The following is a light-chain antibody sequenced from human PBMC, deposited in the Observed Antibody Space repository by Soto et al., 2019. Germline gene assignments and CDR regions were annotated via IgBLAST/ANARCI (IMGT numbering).Light chain of an antibody. CDR3: QHRDNLPLT. J-gene: IGKJ5*01. CDR1: QVMSSL. V-gene: IGKV1D-12*01. CDR2: DAS. Sequence: DILLTQSPSTLSSAAGERATIPGRASQVMSSLLAWYQQNPGKAPKLLIFDASNMHTGIPSRFSGSGSGTDFTLTITSLQPEDIATYYCQHRDNLPLTFGEGTRLEIK.